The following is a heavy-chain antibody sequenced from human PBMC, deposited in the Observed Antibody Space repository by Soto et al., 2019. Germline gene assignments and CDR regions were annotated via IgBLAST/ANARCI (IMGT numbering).Heavy chain of an antibody. J-gene: IGHJ4*02. Sequence: EVQLVESGGGLVQPGGSLRLSCAASGFTFSSYWMSWVRQAPGKGLEWVANIKQDGSEKYYVDSVKGRFTISRDNAKNSLYLQINSLRAEDTAVYYCARVSDFWSGRFDYWGQGTLVTVSS. CDR1: GFTFSSYW. CDR2: IKQDGSEK. CDR3: ARVSDFWSGRFDY. D-gene: IGHD3-3*01. V-gene: IGHV3-7*01.